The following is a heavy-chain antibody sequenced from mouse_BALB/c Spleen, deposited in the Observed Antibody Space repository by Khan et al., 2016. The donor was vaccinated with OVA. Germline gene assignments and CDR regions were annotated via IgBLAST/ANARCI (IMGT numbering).Heavy chain of an antibody. CDR1: GFNIKDTY. CDR2: IDPEFGNT. Sequence: EVQLQESGAELVKPGASVKLSYTASGFNIKDTYIHWVKQRPEQGLEWIGRIDPEFGNTKYDPKFQDKATIIADTSSNTAYLHLSSLTSEDTAVYFCTRTEIHYYGSYAMDYWGQGTSVTVSS. CDR3: TRTEIHYYGSYAMDY. D-gene: IGHD1-2*01. J-gene: IGHJ4*01. V-gene: IGHV14-3*02.